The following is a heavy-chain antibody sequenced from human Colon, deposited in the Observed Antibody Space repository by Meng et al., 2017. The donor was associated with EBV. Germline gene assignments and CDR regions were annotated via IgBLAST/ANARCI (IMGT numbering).Heavy chain of an antibody. D-gene: IGHD5-12*01. J-gene: IGHJ4*02. CDR2: IYYSGST. Sequence: QEPGPVREKPSPSLSLTCTVSGGSISSCDYYWSWIRQPPGKGLEWIGYIYYSGSTYYNPSLKSRVTISVDTSKNQFSLKLSSVTAADTAVYYCARDRGGLGAFDYWGQGTLVTVSS. CDR3: ARDRGGLGAFDY. CDR1: GGSISSCDYY. V-gene: IGHV4-30-4*01.